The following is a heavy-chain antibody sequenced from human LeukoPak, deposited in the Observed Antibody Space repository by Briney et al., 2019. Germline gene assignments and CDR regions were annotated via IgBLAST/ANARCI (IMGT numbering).Heavy chain of an antibody. Sequence: PSETVSLTCGVSGGSVTSTNWWTWVRQATGKGLEWVSAIGTAGDTYYPGSVKGRFTISRENAKNSLYLQMNSLRAGDTAVYYCARWGTTGFWAFDIWGQGTMVTVSS. CDR2: IGTAGDT. D-gene: IGHD3-16*01. CDR1: GGSVTSTN. J-gene: IGHJ3*02. V-gene: IGHV3-13*04. CDR3: ARWGTTGFWAFDI.